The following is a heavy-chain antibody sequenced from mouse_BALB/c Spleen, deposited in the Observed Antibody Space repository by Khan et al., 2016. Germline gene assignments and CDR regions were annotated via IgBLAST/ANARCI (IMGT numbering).Heavy chain of an antibody. Sequence: VQLQQSGAELVRPGAFVKLSCKASGFNIKDYYMHWVKQRPEQGLAWIGWIDPENGNTIYDPKFQGKASITADTSSNTAYLQLSSLTSEDTAVYYCALDGSWFAYWGQGTLVTVSA. CDR3: ALDGSWFAY. J-gene: IGHJ3*01. CDR2: IDPENGNT. CDR1: GFNIKDYY. V-gene: IGHV14-1*02. D-gene: IGHD2-3*01.